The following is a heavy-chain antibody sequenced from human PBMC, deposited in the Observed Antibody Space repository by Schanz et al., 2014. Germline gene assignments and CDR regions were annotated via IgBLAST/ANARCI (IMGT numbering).Heavy chain of an antibody. J-gene: IGHJ4*02. CDR2: IHPNSGGT. CDR1: GYIFSSYA. Sequence: QVQLVQSGGEVKTPGASVKVSCKASGYIFSSYAIHWVRQAPGQGLEWMGRIHPNSGGTIFAQKFQGRVSMTRDTSLSTAYMELSSLRSDDTAVYYCAKDRMGASYYFDYWGQGTLVAVST. D-gene: IGHD3-16*01. CDR3: AKDRMGASYYFDY. V-gene: IGHV1-2*06.